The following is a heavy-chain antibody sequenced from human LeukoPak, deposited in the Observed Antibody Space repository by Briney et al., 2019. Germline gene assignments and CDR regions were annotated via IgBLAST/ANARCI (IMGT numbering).Heavy chain of an antibody. Sequence: GGSLRLSCAASGFTFSSYGMHWVRQAPGKGLEWVSAISGSGGGTFYADSVKGRFTISRDNSKNTLYLQMNSLRAEDTAVYYCAKDLAVAGTASGYWGQGTLVTVSS. CDR1: GFTFSSYG. CDR2: ISGSGGGT. CDR3: AKDLAVAGTASGY. J-gene: IGHJ4*02. V-gene: IGHV3-23*01. D-gene: IGHD6-19*01.